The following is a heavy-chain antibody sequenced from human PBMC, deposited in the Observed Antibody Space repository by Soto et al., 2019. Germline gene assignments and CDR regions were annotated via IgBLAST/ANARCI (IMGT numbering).Heavy chain of an antibody. D-gene: IGHD6-13*01. J-gene: IGHJ1*01. CDR1: GGSISIISYY. Sequence: SETLSLTCTVSGGSISIISYYWGWIRQPPGKGLEYIGNIHYTGNTFYNASLKSRVTISVDTSKNQVSLKLRSVTAADTAVYYCARQVIAAAGTGYFQHWGQGAPVTVSS. CDR3: ARQVIAAAGTGYFQH. V-gene: IGHV4-39*01. CDR2: IHYTGNT.